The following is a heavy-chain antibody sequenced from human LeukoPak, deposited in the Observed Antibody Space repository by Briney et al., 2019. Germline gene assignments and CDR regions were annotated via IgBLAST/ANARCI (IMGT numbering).Heavy chain of an antibody. J-gene: IGHJ4*02. V-gene: IGHV3-23*01. CDR3: AKTADGTVVVPAAHVDY. CDR1: GFTFSDYW. Sequence: GGSLRLSCGASGFTFSDYWMSWARQVPGKGLEWVSAISGSGGSTYYADSVKGRFTISRDNSKNTLYLQMNSLRAEDTAVYYCAKTADGTVVVPAAHVDYWGQGTLVTVSS. CDR2: ISGSGGST. D-gene: IGHD2-2*01.